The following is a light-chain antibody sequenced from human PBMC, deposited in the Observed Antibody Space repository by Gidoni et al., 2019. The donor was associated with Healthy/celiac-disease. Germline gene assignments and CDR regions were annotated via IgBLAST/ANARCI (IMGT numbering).Light chain of an antibody. CDR2: AAS. J-gene: IGKJ3*01. CDR3: QKYNSALGT. Sequence: DIQTTQSPSSHSASVGDRITNTCRPSQAISNYLAWYQQKPGKVPKLLIYAASTWQSGVPTRFSGSGSGTDFTLTISSLQPEDVATYYCQKYNSALGTFGPGTKVDIK. CDR1: QAISNY. V-gene: IGKV1-27*01.